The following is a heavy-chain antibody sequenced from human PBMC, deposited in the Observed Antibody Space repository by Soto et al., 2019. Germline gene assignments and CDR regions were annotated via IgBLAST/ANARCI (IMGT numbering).Heavy chain of an antibody. V-gene: IGHV4-4*02. D-gene: IGHD5-18*01. CDR3: ARAPDTAKDYYYGMDV. CDR2: IYHSGST. Sequence: PSETLSLTCAVSGGSISSSNWWSWVRQPPGKGLEWIGEIYHSGSTNYNPSLKSRVTISVDKSKNQFSLKLSSVTAADTAVYYCARAPDTAKDYYYGMDVWGQGTTVTVSS. CDR1: GGSISSSNW. J-gene: IGHJ6*02.